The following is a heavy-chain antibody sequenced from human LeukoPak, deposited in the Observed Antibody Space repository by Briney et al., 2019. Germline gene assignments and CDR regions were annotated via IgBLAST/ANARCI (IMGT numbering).Heavy chain of an antibody. CDR1: GFTFSSYA. CDR3: VKGQYQRNYFGY. CDR2: ISNYGGST. V-gene: IGHV3-64D*06. D-gene: IGHD2-2*01. Sequence: PGGSLRLSCSASGFTFSSYAVHWVRQAPGKGLEYVSGISNYGGSTYYADSVKGRFTISRDNSKNTLYLQMSSLRPDDTAVYYCVKGQYQRNYFGYWGQGTLVTVSS. J-gene: IGHJ4*02.